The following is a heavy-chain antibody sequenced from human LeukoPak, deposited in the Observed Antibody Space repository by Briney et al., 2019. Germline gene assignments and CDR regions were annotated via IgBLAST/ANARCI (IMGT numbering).Heavy chain of an antibody. V-gene: IGHV3-53*01. D-gene: IGHD2-15*01. CDR2: IYSGGST. J-gene: IGHJ4*02. CDR3: ARVGLRFVVVVADYYFDY. CDR1: GFTVSSNY. Sequence: PGGSLRLSCAASGFTVSSNYVSWVRQAPGKGLEWGSVIYSGGSTYYADSVKGRFTISRDNSKNTLYLQMNSLRAEDTAVYYCARVGLRFVVVVADYYFDYWGQGTLVTVSS.